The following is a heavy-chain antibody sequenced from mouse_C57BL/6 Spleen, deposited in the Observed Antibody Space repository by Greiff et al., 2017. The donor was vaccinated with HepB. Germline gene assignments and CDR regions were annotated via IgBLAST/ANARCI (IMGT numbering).Heavy chain of an antibody. Sequence: VQLVESGGGLVKPGGSLKLSCAASGFTFSSYAMSWVRQTPEKRLEWVATISDGGSYTYYPDNVKGRFTISRDNAKNNLYLQMSHLKSEDTAMYYCARDRDYYGPPYAMDYWGQGTSVSVSS. CDR1: GFTFSSYA. D-gene: IGHD1-1*01. CDR2: ISDGGSYT. CDR3: ARDRDYYGPPYAMDY. V-gene: IGHV5-4*01. J-gene: IGHJ4*01.